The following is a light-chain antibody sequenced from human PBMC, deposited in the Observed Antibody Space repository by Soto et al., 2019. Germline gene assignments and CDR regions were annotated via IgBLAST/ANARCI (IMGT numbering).Light chain of an antibody. J-gene: IGKJ5*01. Sequence: EIVMTQSPATLSVSPGERTTISCRASESVSTTLAWYQQKPGQAPRPLIYDASNRATGIPARFSGSGSGTDFTLTISSLEPEDFAVYYCQQRSNWLITFGQGTRLEIK. V-gene: IGKV3-11*01. CDR3: QQRSNWLIT. CDR2: DAS. CDR1: ESVSTT.